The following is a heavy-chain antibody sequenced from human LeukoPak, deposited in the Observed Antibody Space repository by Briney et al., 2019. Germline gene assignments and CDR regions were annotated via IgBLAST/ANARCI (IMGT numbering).Heavy chain of an antibody. CDR3: ARDGSLPDY. CDR1: GFTFSSYW. D-gene: IGHD2-15*01. J-gene: IGHJ4*02. V-gene: IGHV3-74*01. Sequence: QPGGSLRLSCAASGFTFSSYWMHWVRQAPGKGLVWVSRITSDGSTTSYADSVKGRFTISRDNAKNTLYLQMNSLRDEDTAVYYCARDGSLPDYWGQGTLVTDSS. CDR2: ITSDGSTT.